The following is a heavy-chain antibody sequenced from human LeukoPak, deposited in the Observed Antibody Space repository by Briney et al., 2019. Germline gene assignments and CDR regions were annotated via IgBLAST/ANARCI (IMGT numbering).Heavy chain of an antibody. CDR2: IYTSGST. Sequence: SETLSLTCTVSGGSISSYYWSWIRQPAGKGLEWIGRIYTSGSTNYNPSLKSRVIMSVDTSKNQFSLKLSSVTAADTAVYYCARVTGYMTEDYFDYWGQGTLITVSS. V-gene: IGHV4-4*07. D-gene: IGHD6-13*01. CDR3: ARVTGYMTEDYFDY. J-gene: IGHJ4*02. CDR1: GGSISSYY.